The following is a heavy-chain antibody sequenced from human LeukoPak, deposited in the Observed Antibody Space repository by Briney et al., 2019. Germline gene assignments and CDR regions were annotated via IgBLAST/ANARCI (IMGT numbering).Heavy chain of an antibody. D-gene: IGHD6-13*01. CDR3: AKDYGYSSSWYDY. Sequence: GRSLRLSCAASGFTFSSYGMHWVRQAPGKGLEWVAVISYDGSNKYYADSVKGRFTISRDNAKNSLYLQMNSLRAEDTAFYYCAKDYGYSSSWYDYWGQGTLVTVSS. CDR2: ISYDGSNK. CDR1: GFTFSSYG. J-gene: IGHJ4*02. V-gene: IGHV3-30*18.